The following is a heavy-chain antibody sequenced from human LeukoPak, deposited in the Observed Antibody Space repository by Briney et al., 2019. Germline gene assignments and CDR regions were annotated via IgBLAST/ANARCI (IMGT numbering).Heavy chain of an antibody. J-gene: IGHJ4*02. CDR1: GGSISSYY. V-gene: IGHV4-59*01. CDR2: IYYSGST. D-gene: IGHD6-13*01. Sequence: SETLSLTCTVSGGSISSYYWSWIRQPPGKGLEWIGYIYYSGSTNYNPSLKSRVTISVDTSKNQFSLKLSSVTAADTAVYYCARAPYSSSRMDYWGQGTLVTVSS. CDR3: ARAPYSSSRMDY.